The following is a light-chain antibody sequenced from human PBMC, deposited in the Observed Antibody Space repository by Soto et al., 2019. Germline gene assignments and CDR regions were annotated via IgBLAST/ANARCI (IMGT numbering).Light chain of an antibody. CDR2: AAS. J-gene: IGKJ1*01. CDR1: QSISDW. V-gene: IGKV1-39*01. Sequence: RTQTRSTLSTYVEARVTITCLASQSISDWLAWYQQKPGKAPKLLIYAASSLQSGVPSRFSGIGSGTDYTLTIRCLQPEDFAPYNCQQPHCTPWTVAQGTKVDIK. CDR3: QQPHCTPWT.